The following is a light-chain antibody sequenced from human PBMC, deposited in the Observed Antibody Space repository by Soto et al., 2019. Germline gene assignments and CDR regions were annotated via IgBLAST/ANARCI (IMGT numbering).Light chain of an antibody. V-gene: IGLV1-47*02. Sequence: QSALTQPPSASGTPGQRVTISCSGSSSNIGSNYVYWYQQLPGTAPKLLIYTNNQRPSGVPDRFSGSKSGTSASLAISGLRSEDGADYYCATWDDSLSGPVFGGGTKLTVL. CDR2: TNN. CDR1: SSNIGSNY. J-gene: IGLJ3*02. CDR3: ATWDDSLSGPV.